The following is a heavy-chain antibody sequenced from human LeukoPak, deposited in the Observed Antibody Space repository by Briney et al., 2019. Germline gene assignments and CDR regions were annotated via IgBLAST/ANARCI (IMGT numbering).Heavy chain of an antibody. D-gene: IGHD1-26*01. CDR3: ARDPARWGHFDY. CDR1: GYSFTDYW. Sequence: GASLQISCTASGYSFTDYWIGWVRQMPGKGLEWVGVIWPGDSDTKYSPSFQGQVTISADKSINTASLQWTSLKASDTATYYCARDPARWGHFDYWGQGTLVTVSS. J-gene: IGHJ4*02. V-gene: IGHV5-51*01. CDR2: IWPGDSDT.